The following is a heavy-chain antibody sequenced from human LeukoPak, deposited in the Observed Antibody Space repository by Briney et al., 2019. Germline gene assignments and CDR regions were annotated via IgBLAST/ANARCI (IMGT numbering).Heavy chain of an antibody. V-gene: IGHV3-23*01. Sequence: GGSLRLSCAASGFTFSSYAMSWVRQAPGKGLEWVSAISGSGGSTYYADSVKGRFTISRDNSKNTLYLQMNSLRAEDTAVYYRAKDIGRWEWELLFLDAFDIWGQGTMVTVSS. D-gene: IGHD1-26*01. CDR3: AKDIGRWEWELLFLDAFDI. CDR1: GFTFSSYA. CDR2: ISGSGGST. J-gene: IGHJ3*02.